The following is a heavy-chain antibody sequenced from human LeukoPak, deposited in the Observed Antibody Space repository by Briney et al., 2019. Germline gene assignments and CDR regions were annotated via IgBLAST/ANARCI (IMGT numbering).Heavy chain of an antibody. CDR3: ARYSFGSYHDY. V-gene: IGHV3-66*02. CDR2: IYSGGST. Sequence: PGGPLRLSCAASGFTVSSNYMSWVRQAPGKGLEWVSVIYSGGSTYYADSVKGRFTISRDNSKNTLYLQMNSLRAEDTAVYYCARYSFGSYHDYWGQGTLVTVSS. D-gene: IGHD1-26*01. J-gene: IGHJ4*02. CDR1: GFTVSSNY.